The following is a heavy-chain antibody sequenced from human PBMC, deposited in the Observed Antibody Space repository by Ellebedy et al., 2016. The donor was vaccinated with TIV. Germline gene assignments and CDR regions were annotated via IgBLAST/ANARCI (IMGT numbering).Heavy chain of an antibody. D-gene: IGHD5-12*01. CDR1: GFTFSSYS. CDR3: ARAAWLLDY. Sequence: GESLKISCAASGFTFSSYSMNWVRQAPGKGLEWVSSISSSSSYIYYADSVKGRFTTSRDNAKNSLYLQMNSLRAEDTAVYYCARAAWLLDYWGQGTLVTVSS. J-gene: IGHJ4*02. V-gene: IGHV3-21*01. CDR2: ISSSSSYI.